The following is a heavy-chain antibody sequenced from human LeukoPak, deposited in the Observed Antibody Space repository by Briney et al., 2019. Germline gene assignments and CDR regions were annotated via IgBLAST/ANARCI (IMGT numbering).Heavy chain of an antibody. V-gene: IGHV4-59*01. D-gene: IGHD3-16*01. Sequence: SETLSLTCTVSGGSISSYYWSWIRQPPGKGLEWIGYIYYSGSTNYNPSLKSRVTISVDTSKNQFSLKLSSVTAADTAVYYCAREGGAGAFDIWGQGTMVTVSS. CDR2: IYYSGST. CDR3: AREGGAGAFDI. CDR1: GGSISSYY. J-gene: IGHJ3*02.